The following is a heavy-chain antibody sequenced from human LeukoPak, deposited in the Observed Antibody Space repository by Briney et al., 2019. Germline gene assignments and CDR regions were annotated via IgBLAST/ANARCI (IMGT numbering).Heavy chain of an antibody. CDR1: GYTFTSYG. J-gene: IGHJ5*02. CDR2: ISAYNGNT. D-gene: IGHD5-18*01. Sequence: GASVKVSCKASGYTFTSYGISWVRQAPGQGLEWMGWISAYNGNTNYAQKLQGRVTMTTDTSTSTAYMGLRSLRSDDTAVYYCARDPWIQLSVNWFDPWGQGTLVTVSS. CDR3: ARDPWIQLSVNWFDP. V-gene: IGHV1-18*01.